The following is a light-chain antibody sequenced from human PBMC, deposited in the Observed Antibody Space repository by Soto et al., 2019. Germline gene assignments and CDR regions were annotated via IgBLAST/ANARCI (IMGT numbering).Light chain of an antibody. V-gene: IGKV3-11*01. J-gene: IGKJ5*01. CDR1: QSINRN. CDR3: QQRSNWPLT. CDR2: GAS. Sequence: EVVMRQSPATLSVSPGERATLSCRASQSINRNLAWYQQKPGQAPRLLFYGASSRSTGVPDRFSVSGSGTDFTLTISSLEPEDFAVYYCQQRSNWPLTFGQGTRLEIK.